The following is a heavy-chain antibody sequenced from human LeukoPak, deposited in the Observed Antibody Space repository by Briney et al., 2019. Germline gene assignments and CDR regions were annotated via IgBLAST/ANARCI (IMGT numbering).Heavy chain of an antibody. CDR1: GYSFTNYW. Sequence: GESLKISCKGSGYSFTNYWIGWVRQMPGKGLEWMGIIFPGDSNTRYSPSLQGQVTISADKSISTAYLQWSSLKASDTAMYYCARQDGYCSGGSCFYYYYGMDVWGQGTTVTVSS. D-gene: IGHD2-15*01. CDR2: IFPGDSNT. CDR3: ARQDGYCSGGSCFYYYYGMDV. J-gene: IGHJ6*02. V-gene: IGHV5-51*01.